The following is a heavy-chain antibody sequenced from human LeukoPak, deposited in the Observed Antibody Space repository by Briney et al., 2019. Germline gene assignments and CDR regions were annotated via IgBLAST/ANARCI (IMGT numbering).Heavy chain of an antibody. V-gene: IGHV4-30-2*01. CDR1: GGSISSGGYS. D-gene: IGHD2-2*01. CDR3: ARGRKAPGAAYNWFDP. Sequence: SETLSLTCAVSGGSISSGGYSWSWIRQPPGKGLEWIGYIYHSGSTYYNPSLKSRVTISVDTSKNQFSLKLSSVTAADTAVYYCARGRKAPGAAYNWFDPWGQGTLVTVSS. CDR2: IYHSGST. J-gene: IGHJ5*02.